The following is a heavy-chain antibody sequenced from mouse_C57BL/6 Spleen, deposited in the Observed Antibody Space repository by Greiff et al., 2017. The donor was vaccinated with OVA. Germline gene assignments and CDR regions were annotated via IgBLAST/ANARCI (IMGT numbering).Heavy chain of an antibody. CDR1: GYTFTSYW. CDR2: IHPNSGST. D-gene: IGHD1-1*01. CDR3: ARFCSTVVATRWYFDV. J-gene: IGHJ1*03. Sequence: VQLQQPGAELVKPGASVKLSCKASGYTFTSYWMHWVKQRPGQGLEWIGMIHPNSGSTNYNEKFKSKATLTVDKSSSTAYMQLSSLTSEDSAVYYCARFCSTVVATRWYFDVWGTGTTVTVSS. V-gene: IGHV1-64*01.